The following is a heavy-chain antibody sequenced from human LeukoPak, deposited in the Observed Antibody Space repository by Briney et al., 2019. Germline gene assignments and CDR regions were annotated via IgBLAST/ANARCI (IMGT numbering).Heavy chain of an antibody. V-gene: IGHV3-9*01. CDR3: AKALRQYSSSWLDY. J-gene: IGHJ4*02. CDR2: ISWNSGSI. D-gene: IGHD6-13*01. Sequence: GGSLRLSCAASGFTFDDYAMHWVRQAPGKGLEWVSGISWNSGSIGYADSVKGRFTISRDNAKNSLYLQMNSLRAEDTALYYCAKALRQYSSSWLDYWGQGTQVTVSS. CDR1: GFTFDDYA.